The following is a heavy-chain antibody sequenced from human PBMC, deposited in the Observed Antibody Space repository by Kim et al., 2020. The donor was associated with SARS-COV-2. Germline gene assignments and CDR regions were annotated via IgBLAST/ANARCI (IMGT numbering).Heavy chain of an antibody. CDR3: ARAAWGSGRGGYYMDV. Sequence: ASVKVSCKASEYTFTGYYMHWVRQAPGQGLEWMGRINPNSGGTNYAQKFQGRVTMTRDTSISTAYMELSRLRSDDTAVYYCARAAWGSGRGGYYMDVWGKGTTVTVSS. V-gene: IGHV1-2*06. CDR1: EYTFTGYY. J-gene: IGHJ6*03. CDR2: INPNSGGT. D-gene: IGHD6-19*01.